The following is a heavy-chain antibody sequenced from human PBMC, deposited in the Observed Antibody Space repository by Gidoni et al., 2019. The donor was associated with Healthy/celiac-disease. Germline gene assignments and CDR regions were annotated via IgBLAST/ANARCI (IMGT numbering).Heavy chain of an antibody. V-gene: IGHV4-34*01. J-gene: IGHJ4*02. CDR3: ARGLIAARPRPALPFDY. D-gene: IGHD6-6*01. Sequence: SLTCAVYGGSFSGYYWSWIRQPPGKGLEWIGEINHSGSTNYNPSLKSRVTISVDTSKNQFSLKLSSVTAADTAVYYCARGLIAARPRPALPFDYWGQGTLVTVSS. CDR1: GGSFSGYY. CDR2: INHSGST.